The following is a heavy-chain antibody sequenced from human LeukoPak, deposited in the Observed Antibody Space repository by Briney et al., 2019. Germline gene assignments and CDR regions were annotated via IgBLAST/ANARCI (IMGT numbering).Heavy chain of an antibody. CDR3: ARDVSYYGGDWFDP. CDR2: INSAASTR. CDR1: GFTFSSFA. Sequence: GGSLRLSCAASGFTFSSFAMNWVRQAPGKGLEWVSYINSAASTRYYADSVKGRFTISRDSAKNLPYLQMNSLRGEDTAVYYCARDVSYYGGDWFDPWGQGTLVTVSS. V-gene: IGHV3-48*03. J-gene: IGHJ5*02. D-gene: IGHD4-23*01.